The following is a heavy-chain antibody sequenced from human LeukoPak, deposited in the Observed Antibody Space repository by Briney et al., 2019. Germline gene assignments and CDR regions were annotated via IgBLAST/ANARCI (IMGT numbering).Heavy chain of an antibody. V-gene: IGHV3-20*01. CDR1: GFTFDDYG. Sequence: PGGSLRLSCAASGFTFDDYGMSWVRQAPGKGLEWVSGINWNGGSTGYADSVKGRFTISRDNAKNSLYLQMNSLRAEDTALYHCARSKKYDFWSGYLATFDYWGQGTLVTVSS. CDR3: ARSKKYDFWSGYLATFDY. J-gene: IGHJ4*02. CDR2: INWNGGST. D-gene: IGHD3-3*01.